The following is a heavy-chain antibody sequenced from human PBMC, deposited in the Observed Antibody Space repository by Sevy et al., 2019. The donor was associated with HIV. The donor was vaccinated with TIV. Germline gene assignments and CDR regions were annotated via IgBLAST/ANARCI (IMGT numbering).Heavy chain of an antibody. CDR2: INSDGSST. Sequence: GGSLRLSCAASGFTFSSYWMHWVRQAPGKGLVWVSRINSDGSSTSYADSVKGRFTISRENAKNTLYRQMNSLGAEDTAVYYCAREGSSSDAFDIWGQGTMVTVSS. CDR1: GFTFSSYW. CDR3: AREGSSSDAFDI. D-gene: IGHD6-13*01. J-gene: IGHJ3*02. V-gene: IGHV3-74*01.